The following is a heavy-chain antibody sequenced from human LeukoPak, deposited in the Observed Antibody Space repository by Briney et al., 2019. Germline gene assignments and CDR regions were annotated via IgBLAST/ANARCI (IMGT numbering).Heavy chain of an antibody. V-gene: IGHV3-23*01. J-gene: IGHJ4*02. CDR3: ATPGGGYCSSSPCDY. D-gene: IGHD2-2*01. Sequence: GGSLRLSCAASGFTFSSYAMSWVRQAPGKGLEWVSAISGSGGSTYYADSVKGRFTISRDNSKNTLYLQMNSLRAEDTAVYYCATPGGGYCSSSPCDYWGQGTLVTVSS. CDR1: GFTFSSYA. CDR2: ISGSGGST.